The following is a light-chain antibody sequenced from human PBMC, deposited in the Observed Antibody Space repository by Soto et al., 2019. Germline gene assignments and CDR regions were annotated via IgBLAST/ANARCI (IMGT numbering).Light chain of an antibody. V-gene: IGLV2-8*01. CDR3: SSYAGSNNSLYV. Sequence: QSVLTKPPSASGSPGQSVTISCTGTRSDVGGYNYVSWYQQHPGKAPKLMIYELSKRPSGVPDRFSGSKSGNTASLTVSGLQAEDEADYYCSSYAGSNNSLYVFGTGTKVTVL. J-gene: IGLJ1*01. CDR1: RSDVGGYNY. CDR2: ELS.